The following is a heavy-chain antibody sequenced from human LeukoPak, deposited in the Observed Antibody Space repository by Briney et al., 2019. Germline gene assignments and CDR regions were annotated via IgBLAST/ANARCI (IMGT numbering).Heavy chain of an antibody. CDR2: LSSSSTYT. CDR1: GFTLSDYY. J-gene: IGHJ3*02. D-gene: IGHD3-10*01. Sequence: PGGSLRLSCAASGFTLSDYYMSWIRRAPGKGLEWVSYLSSSSTYTNYADSVKGRFTISRDNAKNSLYLQMNRLRAEDTAVYYCARGSGSSAFDIWSQGTMVTVSS. V-gene: IGHV3-11*05. CDR3: ARGSGSSAFDI.